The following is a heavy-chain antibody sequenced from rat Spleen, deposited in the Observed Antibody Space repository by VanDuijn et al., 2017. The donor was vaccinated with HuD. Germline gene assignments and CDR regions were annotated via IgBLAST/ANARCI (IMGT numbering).Heavy chain of an antibody. CDR3: ATAGTTNWFAY. CDR1: GFSLSSDG. J-gene: IGHJ3*01. D-gene: IGHD1-5*01. Sequence: QVQLKESGPGLVQPSQTLSLTCTVSGFSLSSDGIVWVRQPPGKGLEWMGVIWDNGNTNYDSALKSRRRISRNTSKSQVFLEMNSLQTEDTATYYCATAGTTNWFAYWGQGTLVTVSS. CDR2: IWDNGNT. V-gene: IGHV2-13*01.